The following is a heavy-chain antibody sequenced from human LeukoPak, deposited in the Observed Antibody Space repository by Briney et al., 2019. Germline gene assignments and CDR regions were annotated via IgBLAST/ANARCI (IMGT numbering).Heavy chain of an antibody. CDR2: ISAYNGNT. CDR1: GYTFTSYG. CDR3: ARDGYYYDSIYFDY. V-gene: IGHV1-18*01. J-gene: IGHJ4*02. D-gene: IGHD3-22*01. Sequence: ASVKVSCKASGYTFTSYGISWVRQAPGQGLEWMGWISAYNGNTYYAQKLQGRVTMTTDTSTSTAYMELRSLRSDDTAVYCCARDGYYYDSIYFDYWGQGTLVTVSS.